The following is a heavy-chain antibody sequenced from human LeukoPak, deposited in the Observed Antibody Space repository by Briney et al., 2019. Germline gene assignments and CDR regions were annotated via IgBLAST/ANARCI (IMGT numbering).Heavy chain of an antibody. J-gene: IGHJ4*02. CDR3: ASPTSNDYGDYGVFDY. CDR1: GCTFSSYA. CDR2: IIPIFGTA. D-gene: IGHD4-17*01. V-gene: IGHV1-69*13. Sequence: SVKVSCKASGCTFSSYAISWVRQAPGQGLEWMGGIIPIFGTANYAQKFQGRVTIAADESTSTAYMELSSLRSEDTAVYYCASPTSNDYGDYGVFDYWGQGNLVTVSS.